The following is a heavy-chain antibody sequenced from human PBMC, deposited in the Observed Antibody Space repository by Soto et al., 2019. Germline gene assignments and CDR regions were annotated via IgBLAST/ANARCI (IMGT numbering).Heavy chain of an antibody. J-gene: IGHJ3*02. CDR1: GYTFTSYG. V-gene: IGHV1-18*01. CDR2: ISAYNGNT. Sequence: ASVKVSCKASGYTFTSYGISWVLQAPGQGLEWMGWISAYNGNTNYAQKLQGRVTMTTDTSTSTAYMELRSLRSDDTAVYYCARDKDVVVIAIPPLGAFDIWGQGTMITVSS. D-gene: IGHD2-21*01. CDR3: ARDKDVVVIAIPPLGAFDI.